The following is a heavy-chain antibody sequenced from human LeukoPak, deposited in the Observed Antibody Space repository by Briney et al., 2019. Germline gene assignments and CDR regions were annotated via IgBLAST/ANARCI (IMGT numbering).Heavy chain of an antibody. Sequence: GGSLRLSCAASGFTVSSNDMSWVRQAPGKGLEWVSAINGNGDSTYYADSVKGRFTISRDNSKNTLYLQVNSLRAEDTAVYYCAKGPLTRFDYWGQGTLVTVSS. CDR1: GFTVSSND. D-gene: IGHD4/OR15-4a*01. CDR3: AKGPLTRFDY. CDR2: INGNGDST. V-gene: IGHV3-23*01. J-gene: IGHJ4*02.